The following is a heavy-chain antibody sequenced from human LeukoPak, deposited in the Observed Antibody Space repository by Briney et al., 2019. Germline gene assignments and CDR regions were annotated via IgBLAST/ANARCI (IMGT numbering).Heavy chain of an antibody. CDR1: GYTFTSYG. CDR2: ISAYNGNT. V-gene: IGHV1-18*01. J-gene: IGHJ4*02. CDR3: ARDGVWFGELLQRNYFDY. D-gene: IGHD3-10*01. Sequence: LWASVKVSCTASGYTFTSYGISWVRQAPGQGLEWMGWISAYNGNTNYAQKLQGRVTMTTDTSTSTAYMELRSLRSDDTAVYYCARDGVWFGELLQRNYFDYWGQGTLVTVSS.